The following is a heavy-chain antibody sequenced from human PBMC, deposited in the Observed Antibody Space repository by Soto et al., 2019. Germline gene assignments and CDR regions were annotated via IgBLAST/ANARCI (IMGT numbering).Heavy chain of an antibody. CDR3: ARGAKGAYYVDV. CDR2: IKSDGGST. CDR1: GFTFSDFW. D-gene: IGHD2-21*01. Sequence: EVLLVESGGGLVQPGGSLRLSCAASGFTFSDFWLHWVRQTPGKGLVWVSRIKSDGGSTNYADSVKGRFTISRDNAKNTVYLQMDSLRAEDTAVYYCARGAKGAYYVDVWGKGTTVTVSS. V-gene: IGHV3-74*01. J-gene: IGHJ6*03.